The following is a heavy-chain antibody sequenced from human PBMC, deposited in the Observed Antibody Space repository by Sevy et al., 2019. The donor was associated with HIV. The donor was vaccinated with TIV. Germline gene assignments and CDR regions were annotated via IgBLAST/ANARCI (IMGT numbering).Heavy chain of an antibody. Sequence: GGSLRLSCAASGFTFSNYAMNWVRQAPGKGLEWVSAISGSGGTTYSADSVKGRFTISRDNSKNTLYLQMSSLRAEDTAVYYCAKESTIAAAGGLFDCWGQGTLVTVSS. V-gene: IGHV3-23*01. J-gene: IGHJ4*02. CDR2: ISGSGGTT. CDR3: AKESTIAAAGGLFDC. D-gene: IGHD6-13*01. CDR1: GFTFSNYA.